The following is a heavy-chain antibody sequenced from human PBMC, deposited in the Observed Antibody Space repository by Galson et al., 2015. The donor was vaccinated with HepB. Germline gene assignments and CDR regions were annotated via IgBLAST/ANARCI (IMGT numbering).Heavy chain of an antibody. CDR3: ARTGPPKYCSGGSCYDYYYGMDV. Sequence: SVKVSCKASGGTFSSYAISWVRQAPGQGLEWMGRIIPILGIANYAQKFQGRVTITADKSTSTAYMELSSLRSEDTAVYYCARTGPPKYCSGGSCYDYYYGMDVWGQGTTVTVSS. CDR1: GGTFSSYA. J-gene: IGHJ6*02. D-gene: IGHD2-15*01. CDR2: IIPILGIA. V-gene: IGHV1-69*04.